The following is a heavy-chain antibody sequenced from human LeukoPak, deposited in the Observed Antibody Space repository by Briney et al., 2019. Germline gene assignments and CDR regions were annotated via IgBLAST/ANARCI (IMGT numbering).Heavy chain of an antibody. V-gene: IGHV3-15*01. CDR1: GFTFSDAW. CDR2: IKRGTDGGTT. CDR3: TTVSYRRGYYYYMDV. D-gene: IGHD1-26*01. Sequence: GSLRLSRAASGFTFSDAWMSWVRQAPGKGLAWVGLIKRGTDGGTTEYAAPVKGRFTISRDDSKNTLYLQMNSLKTEDTAVYYCTTVSYRRGYYYYMDVWGKGTTVTVSS. J-gene: IGHJ6*03.